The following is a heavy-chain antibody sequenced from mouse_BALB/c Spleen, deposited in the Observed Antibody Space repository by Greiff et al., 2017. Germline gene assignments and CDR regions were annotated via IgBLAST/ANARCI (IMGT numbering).Heavy chain of an antibody. V-gene: IGHV3-6*02. CDR2: ISYDGSN. D-gene: IGHD4-1*01. CDR3: ARSGTQAMDY. Sequence: EVKVEESGPGLVKPSQSLSLTCSVTGYSITSGYYWNWIRQFPGNKLEWMGYISYDGSNNYNPSLKNRISITRDTSKNQFFLKLNSVTTEDTATYYCARSGTQAMDYWGQGTSVTVSS. J-gene: IGHJ4*01. CDR1: GYSITSGYY.